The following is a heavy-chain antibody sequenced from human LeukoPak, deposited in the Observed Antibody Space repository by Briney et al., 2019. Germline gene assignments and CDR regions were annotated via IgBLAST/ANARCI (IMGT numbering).Heavy chain of an antibody. CDR1: GGTFSSYA. D-gene: IGHD3-22*01. CDR3: ARARGRPRYYDSSGCYDY. Sequence: SVKVSCKASGGTFSSYAISWVRQAPGQGLEWMGGIIPIFGTANYAQKFQGRVTITADESTSAAYMELSSLRSEDTAVYYCARARGRPRYYDSSGCYDYWGQGTLVTVSS. J-gene: IGHJ4*02. CDR2: IIPIFGTA. V-gene: IGHV1-69*13.